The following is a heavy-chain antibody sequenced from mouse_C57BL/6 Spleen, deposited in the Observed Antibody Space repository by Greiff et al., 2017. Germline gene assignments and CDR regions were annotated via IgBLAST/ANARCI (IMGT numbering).Heavy chain of an antibody. CDR2: IDPETGGT. D-gene: IGHD3-1*01. CDR1: GYTFTDYE. CDR3: TRAHLGPFDV. Sequence: QVQLQQSGAELVRPGASVTLSCKASGYTFTDYEMHWVKQTPVHGLEWIGAIDPETGGTAYNQKFKGKAILTADKSSSTAYMELRSLTSEDSAVYYCTRAHLGPFDVWGTGTTVTVSS. J-gene: IGHJ1*03. V-gene: IGHV1-15*01.